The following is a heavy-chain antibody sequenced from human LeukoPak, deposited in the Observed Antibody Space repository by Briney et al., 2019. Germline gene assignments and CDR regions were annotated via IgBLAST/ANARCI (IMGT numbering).Heavy chain of an antibody. V-gene: IGHV3-30-3*01. CDR1: GFTFSGYA. CDR2: ISYDGSNK. D-gene: IGHD3-3*01. CDR3: ARDGLVRFLEWLSDLDY. J-gene: IGHJ4*02. Sequence: GGSLRLSCAASGFTFSGYAVHWVRQAPGKGLEWVAVISYDGSNKYYADSVKGRFTISRDNSKNTLYLQMNSLRAEDTAVYYCARDGLVRFLEWLSDLDYWGQGTLVTVSS.